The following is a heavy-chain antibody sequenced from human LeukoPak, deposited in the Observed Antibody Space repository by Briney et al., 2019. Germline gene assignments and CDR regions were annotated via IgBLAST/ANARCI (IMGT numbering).Heavy chain of an antibody. CDR2: IKPEGTEK. Sequence: PGGSLRLSCAASGFTFSSYWMSWVRQAPGKGLEWVANIKPEGTEKNYVDSVKGRFTISRDNARNSLYLQMNSLRAEDTAVYYCASRGGYSNPLEYWGQGTLVTVS. D-gene: IGHD4-11*01. CDR1: GFTFSSYW. J-gene: IGHJ4*02. V-gene: IGHV3-7*05. CDR3: ASRGGYSNPLEY.